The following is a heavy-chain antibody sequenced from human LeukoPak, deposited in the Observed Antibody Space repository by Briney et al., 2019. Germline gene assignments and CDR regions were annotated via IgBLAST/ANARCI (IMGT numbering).Heavy chain of an antibody. J-gene: IGHJ4*02. CDR3: ARRVLGYSYGYDYFDY. D-gene: IGHD5-18*01. Sequence: PSETLSLTCTVSGGSISSYYWSWIRQAAGKGLEWIGRIYTSGSTNYNPSLKSRVTMSVDTSKNQFSLKLSSVTAADTAVYYCARRVLGYSYGYDYFDYWGQGTLVTVSS. V-gene: IGHV4-4*07. CDR1: GGSISSYY. CDR2: IYTSGST.